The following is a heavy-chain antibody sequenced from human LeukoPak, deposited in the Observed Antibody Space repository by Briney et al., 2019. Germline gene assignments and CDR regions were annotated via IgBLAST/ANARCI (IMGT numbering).Heavy chain of an antibody. Sequence: GGSLRLSCAASGFTFDDYGMSWVRQAPGKGLEWVSGINWNGGSTGYADSVKGRITISRDNAENSLYLQMNSLRAEDTALYYCARAKGYCSSTSCPGDYWGQGTLVTVSS. CDR1: GFTFDDYG. D-gene: IGHD2-2*01. V-gene: IGHV3-20*04. CDR3: ARAKGYCSSTSCPGDY. J-gene: IGHJ4*02. CDR2: INWNGGST.